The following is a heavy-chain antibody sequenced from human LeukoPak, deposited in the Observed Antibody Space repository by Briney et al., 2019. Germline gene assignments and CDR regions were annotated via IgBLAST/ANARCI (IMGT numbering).Heavy chain of an antibody. CDR3: ARGDYGDYVN. J-gene: IGHJ4*02. CDR1: GGSISGSSYY. V-gene: IGHV4-61*03. D-gene: IGHD4-17*01. CDR2: IYYSGST. Sequence: SETLSLTCTVSGGSISGSSYYWSWIRQPPGKGLEWIGSIYYSGSTNYNPSLKSRVTISEDTSKNHFSLKLSSVTAADTAVYYCARGDYGDYVNWGQGSLVTVSS.